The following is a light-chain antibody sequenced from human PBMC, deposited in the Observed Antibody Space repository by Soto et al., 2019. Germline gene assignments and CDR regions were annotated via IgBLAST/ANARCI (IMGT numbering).Light chain of an antibody. CDR3: HQRQSWPRT. Sequence: EIVLTQSLATLSSFPGDRVTLFCRASQYINTRLAWYQHRPGQSPRLLIYQTSLRAAGIPARFSASGSGTDFTLTISDVQPEDFALYYCHQRQSWPRTFGQGTKVDIK. J-gene: IGKJ1*01. CDR2: QTS. V-gene: IGKV3-11*01. CDR1: QYINTR.